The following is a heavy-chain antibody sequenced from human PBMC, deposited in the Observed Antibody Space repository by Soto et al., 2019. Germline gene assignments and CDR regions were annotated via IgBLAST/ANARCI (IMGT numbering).Heavy chain of an antibody. Sequence: GGSLRLSCAASVFTFSSYEMNWVRQAPGKGLEWVSYISSSGSTIYYADSVKGRFTISRDNAKNSLYLQMNSLRAEDTAVYYCARAPPWGSYYYYYGMDVWGQGTTVTVSS. D-gene: IGHD3-16*01. CDR3: ARAPPWGSYYYYYGMDV. CDR1: VFTFSSYE. J-gene: IGHJ6*02. CDR2: ISSSGSTI. V-gene: IGHV3-48*03.